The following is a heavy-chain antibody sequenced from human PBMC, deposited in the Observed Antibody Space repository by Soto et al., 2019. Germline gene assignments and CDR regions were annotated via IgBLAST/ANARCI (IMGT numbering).Heavy chain of an antibody. J-gene: IGHJ6*02. D-gene: IGHD3-3*01. Sequence: GESLKISCKGSGYSFSSYWIGWVRQMPGKGLEWVGIIYPGDSDTRYSPSFQGQVTISADKSISTAYLQWSSLKASDTAMYYCASSYYDSWSGYLAPKRYYFGMDVWGPGTTVTVSS. CDR2: IYPGDSDT. CDR3: ASSYYDSWSGYLAPKRYYFGMDV. V-gene: IGHV5-51*01. CDR1: GYSFSSYW.